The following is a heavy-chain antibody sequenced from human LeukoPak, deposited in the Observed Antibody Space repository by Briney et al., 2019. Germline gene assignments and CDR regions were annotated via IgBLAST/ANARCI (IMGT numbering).Heavy chain of an antibody. J-gene: IGHJ2*01. CDR3: ARGGDYYDSSGYADWYFDL. Sequence: SVKVSCKASGYTFTGYYMHWVRQAPGQGLEWMGRINPNSGGTNYAQKFQGRVTMTRDTSISTAYMELSRLRSDDTAVYYCARGGDYYDSSGYADWYFDLWGRGTLVTVSS. V-gene: IGHV1-2*06. CDR1: GYTFTGYY. CDR2: INPNSGGT. D-gene: IGHD3-22*01.